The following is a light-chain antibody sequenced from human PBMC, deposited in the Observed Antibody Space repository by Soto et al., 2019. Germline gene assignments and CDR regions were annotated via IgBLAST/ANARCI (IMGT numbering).Light chain of an antibody. Sequence: QSVLTQPPSVSGAPGQRVTISCTGSSSNIGAGYDVHWYQQLPGTAPKLLIYVNNNRPSGVPDRFSGSKSGTSASLAITGLQAEDEADYYCQSSDSSLSDLYVFGTGTKLTVL. CDR2: VNN. CDR1: SSNIGAGYD. J-gene: IGLJ1*01. CDR3: QSSDSSLSDLYV. V-gene: IGLV1-40*01.